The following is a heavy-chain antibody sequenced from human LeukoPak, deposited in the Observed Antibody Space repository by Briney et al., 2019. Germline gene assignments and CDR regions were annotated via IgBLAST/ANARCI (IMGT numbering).Heavy chain of an antibody. CDR1: GGSISSSSYY. V-gene: IGHV4-39*01. J-gene: IGHJ4*02. Sequence: SETLSLTCTVSGGSISSSSYYWGWIRQPPGKGLEWIGSINYSGSTYYNPSLKSRVTISVDTSKNQFSLKLSSVTAADTAVYYCARHGGAYSFDSWGQGTLVTVSS. CDR3: ARHGGAYSFDS. D-gene: IGHD4-11*01. CDR2: INYSGST.